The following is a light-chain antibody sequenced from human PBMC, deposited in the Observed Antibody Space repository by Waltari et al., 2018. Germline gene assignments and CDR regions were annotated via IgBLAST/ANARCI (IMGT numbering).Light chain of an antibody. CDR3: CSYVQKDIWL. CDR2: EVI. V-gene: IGLV2-23*02. Sequence: QSALTQPASVSGAPGQSITIPCTGTTGDGGNSNFVSWYQHHPGKVPKLIIYEVITRPSGISDRFTGSKSGNTASLSISGLQAEDEADYYCCSYVQKDIWLFGGGTKVTVL. CDR1: TGDGGNSNF. J-gene: IGLJ3*02.